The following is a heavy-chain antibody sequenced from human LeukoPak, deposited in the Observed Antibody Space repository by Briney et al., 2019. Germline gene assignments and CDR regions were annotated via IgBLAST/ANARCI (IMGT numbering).Heavy chain of an antibody. CDR1: GDSMTNYY. J-gene: IGHJ5*01. V-gene: IGHV4-4*07. CDR2: IYVSGRT. D-gene: IGHD1-26*01. Sequence: SETLSLTCAVSGDSMTNYYWSWIRQPAGQGLEWIGHIYVSGRTNHNPSFKSRVSMSIDTSKKQFSLNLTSVSAADTAVYFCARDRWELTPAKGWFDSWGQGTLVTVYS. CDR3: ARDRWELTPAKGWFDS.